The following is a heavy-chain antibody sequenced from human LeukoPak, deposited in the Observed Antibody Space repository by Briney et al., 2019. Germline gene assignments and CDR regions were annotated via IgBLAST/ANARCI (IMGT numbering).Heavy chain of an antibody. D-gene: IGHD2-2*01. V-gene: IGHV3-7*03. CDR3: AREEEYCSSTSCTNWFDP. Sequence: GGSLRLSCAASGFTFSSYAMSWVRQAPGKGLEWVANIKQDGSEKYYVDSVKGRFTISRDNAKNSLYLQMNSLRAEDTAVYYCAREEEYCSSTSCTNWFDPWGQGTLVTVSS. CDR1: GFTFSSYA. J-gene: IGHJ5*02. CDR2: IKQDGSEK.